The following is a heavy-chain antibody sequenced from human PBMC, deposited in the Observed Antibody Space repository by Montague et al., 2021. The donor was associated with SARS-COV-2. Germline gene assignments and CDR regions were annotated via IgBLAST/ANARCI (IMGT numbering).Heavy chain of an antibody. V-gene: IGHV4-34*01. D-gene: IGHD3-22*01. CDR1: GGSFSDYY. Sequence: SETLSLTCAVHGGSFSDYYWSWIRQPPGKGLEWIGEINHNGSTNYNPSLKSRVTISVDTSKNQLSLKLSSVTAADTAVYYCARGAPTISMIVVVFTGAGWYFDLWGRGTLVTVSS. CDR3: ARGAPTISMIVVVFTGAGWYFDL. CDR2: INHNGST. J-gene: IGHJ2*01.